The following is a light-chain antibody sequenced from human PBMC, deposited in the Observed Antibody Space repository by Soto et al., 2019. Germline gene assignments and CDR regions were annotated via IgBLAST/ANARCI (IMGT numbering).Light chain of an antibody. J-gene: IGKJ2*01. CDR1: QSISSSY. CDR3: QLHGDSPPGYT. Sequence: EIVLTQSPGTLSLSPGERATLSCRASQSISSSYLAWYQQKPGQAPRLLIYGVYNRATGIPDRFSGSGSGTDFTLTISRLEPEDVAVYYCQLHGDSPPGYTFGQGTKLEIK. V-gene: IGKV3-20*01. CDR2: GVY.